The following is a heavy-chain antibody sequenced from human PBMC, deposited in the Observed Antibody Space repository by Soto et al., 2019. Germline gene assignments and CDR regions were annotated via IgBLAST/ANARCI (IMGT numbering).Heavy chain of an antibody. Sequence: EVQLVESGGGLVKPGGSLRLSCAASGFTFSSYSMNWVRQAPGKGLEWVSSISSSSRYIYYAYSVKGRFTISRDNAKISLYLQMNSLRAEDTAVYYCAREVSKNSGYDFAYWGQGTRVTVSS. CDR2: ISSSSRYI. CDR3: AREVSKNSGYDFAY. CDR1: GFTFSSYS. D-gene: IGHD5-12*01. V-gene: IGHV3-21*01. J-gene: IGHJ4*02.